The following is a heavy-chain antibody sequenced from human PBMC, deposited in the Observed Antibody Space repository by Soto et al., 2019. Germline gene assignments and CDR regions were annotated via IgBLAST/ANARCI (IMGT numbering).Heavy chain of an antibody. CDR1: GYTFTGYY. J-gene: IGHJ6*01. V-gene: IGHV1-2*04. D-gene: IGHD3-3*01. CDR2: INPNSGGT. CDR3: AREPLLGGYYTDYYYGMDV. Sequence: ASVKVYCKASGYTFTGYYMHWVRQAPGQGLEWMGWINPNSGGTNYAQKFQGWVTMTRDTSVSTVYMELSSLRSEDTAVYYCAREPLLGGYYTDYYYGMDVWGQGTTVSVSS.